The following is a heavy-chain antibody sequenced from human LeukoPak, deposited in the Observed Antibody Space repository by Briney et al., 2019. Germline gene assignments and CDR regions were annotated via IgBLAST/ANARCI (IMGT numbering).Heavy chain of an antibody. J-gene: IGHJ4*02. CDR3: TRRYGGHSGWAGYHDS. CDR2: IRSDGSST. Sequence: GGSLRLSCVASGFSFSAYIMHWVRQAPGKGLEYVSVIRSDGSSTFYPNSVKGRFTISRDNSKSTLYLQMGSLRAEDTAVYYCTRRYGGHSGWAGYHDSWGQGTLVTVSS. D-gene: IGHD6-19*01. V-gene: IGHV3-64*01. CDR1: GFSFSAYI.